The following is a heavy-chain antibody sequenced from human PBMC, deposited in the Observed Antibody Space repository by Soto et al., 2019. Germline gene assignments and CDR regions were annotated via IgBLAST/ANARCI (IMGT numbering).Heavy chain of an antibody. D-gene: IGHD2-2*01. CDR3: ARVEERVVVVPAAMYGMDV. CDR2: IIPIFGTA. Sequence: SVKVSCKASGGTFSSCAISWVRQAPGQGLEWMGGIIPIFGTANYAQKFQGRVTITADESTSTAYMELSSLRSEDTAVYYCARVEERVVVVPAAMYGMDVWGQGTTVTVSS. V-gene: IGHV1-69*13. CDR1: GGTFSSCA. J-gene: IGHJ6*02.